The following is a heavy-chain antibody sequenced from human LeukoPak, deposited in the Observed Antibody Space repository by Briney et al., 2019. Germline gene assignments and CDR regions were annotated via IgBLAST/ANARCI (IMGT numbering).Heavy chain of an antibody. V-gene: IGHV3-33*06. CDR2: IWYDGCNK. Sequence: AGGSLRLSCAASGFTFSSYGMHWVRQAPGKGLEWVAVIWYDGCNKYYADSVKGRFTISRDNSKNTLYLQMNSLRAEDTAVYYCAKAYYYDSSGYEGDAFDIWGQGTMVTVSS. CDR1: GFTFSSYG. CDR3: AKAYYYDSSGYEGDAFDI. D-gene: IGHD3-22*01. J-gene: IGHJ3*02.